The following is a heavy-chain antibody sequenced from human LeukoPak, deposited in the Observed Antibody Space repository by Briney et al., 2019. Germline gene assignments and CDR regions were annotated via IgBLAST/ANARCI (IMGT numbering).Heavy chain of an antibody. CDR1: GAYINNYH. CDR2: LMTNGGI. Sequence: SETLSLTCSVSGAYINNYHWSWIRQPAGKGLEWIGRLMTNGGINYNPSLKSQVTMSLDTPRNQFSLKLSSVTAADTAIYYCTTDQRDSRMDVWGKGTTVTVSS. V-gene: IGHV4-4*07. J-gene: IGHJ6*04. D-gene: IGHD2-21*02. CDR3: TTDQRDSRMDV.